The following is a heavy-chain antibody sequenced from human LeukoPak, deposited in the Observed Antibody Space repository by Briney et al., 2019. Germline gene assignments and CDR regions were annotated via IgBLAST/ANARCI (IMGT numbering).Heavy chain of an antibody. CDR1: GLTFSTNY. D-gene: IGHD6-19*01. Sequence: XGSLRLSCAASGLTFSTNYMSWVRQAPGKGLEWVSIIYSGGSTYYTDSVKGRFTISRDTSKNTLYLQMHSLRAEDTAVYYCARDADRGWYPYWGQGTLVIVSS. J-gene: IGHJ4*02. CDR2: IYSGGST. CDR3: ARDADRGWYPY. V-gene: IGHV3-53*01.